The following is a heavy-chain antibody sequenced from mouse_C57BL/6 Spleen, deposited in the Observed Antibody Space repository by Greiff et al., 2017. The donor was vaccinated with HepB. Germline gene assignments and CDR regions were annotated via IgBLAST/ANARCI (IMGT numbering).Heavy chain of an antibody. Sequence: QVTLKESGAELARPGASVKLSCKASGYTFTSYGISWVKQRTGQGLEWIGEIYPRSGNTYYNEKFKGKATLTADKSSSTAYMELRSLTSEDSAVYFCARLDDGYPPFDYWGQGTTLTVSS. V-gene: IGHV1-81*01. J-gene: IGHJ2*01. CDR3: ARLDDGYPPFDY. CDR1: GYTFTSYG. CDR2: IYPRSGNT. D-gene: IGHD2-3*01.